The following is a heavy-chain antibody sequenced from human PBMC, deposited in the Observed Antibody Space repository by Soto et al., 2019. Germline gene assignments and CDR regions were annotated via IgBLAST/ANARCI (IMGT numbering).Heavy chain of an antibody. J-gene: IGHJ3*01. D-gene: IGHD6-19*01. V-gene: IGHV3-23*01. CDR1: GFTFNNYA. CDR2: ISVSGSTT. Sequence: EVQLLESGGGLVQPGGSLRLSCAASGFTFNNYAMHWVRQAPGKGLEWVSVISVSGSTTYYADSVKGRFTISRDISKTTLYLHMNSLRAEDTALYYCAKVMSVPGIAVANRRGNAFDVWGQGTMVTVSS. CDR3: AKVMSVPGIAVANRRGNAFDV.